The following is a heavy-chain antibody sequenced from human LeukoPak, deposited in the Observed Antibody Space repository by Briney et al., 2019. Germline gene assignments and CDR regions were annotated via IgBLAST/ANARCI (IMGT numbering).Heavy chain of an antibody. CDR3: ASYSSSWGRVY. V-gene: IGHV4-39*07. CDR1: GFTYSNYA. CDR2: IYYSGST. J-gene: IGHJ4*02. Sequence: PGGSLRLSCTASGFTYSNYAMNWVRQPPGKGLEWIGSIYYSGSTYYNPSLKSRVTISVDTSKNQFSLKLSSVTAADTAVYYCASYSSSWGRVYWGQGTLVTVSS. D-gene: IGHD6-13*01.